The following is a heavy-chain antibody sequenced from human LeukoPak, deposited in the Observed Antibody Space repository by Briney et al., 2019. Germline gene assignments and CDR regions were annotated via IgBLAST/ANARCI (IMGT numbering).Heavy chain of an antibody. CDR2: IYPIDSDT. D-gene: IGHD2-15*01. J-gene: IGHJ4*02. CDR3: ARQGLSCSGATCQTSYFFDY. V-gene: IGHV5-51*01. CDR1: GYRFTNYW. Sequence: GESLKISCKGSGYRFTNYWIGWVRQMPGKGLEWMGIIYPIDSDTRYSPSFQGQVTISADESISTAYLQWGSLKVSDTAMYYCARQGLSCSGATCQTSYFFDYWGQGILVTVSS.